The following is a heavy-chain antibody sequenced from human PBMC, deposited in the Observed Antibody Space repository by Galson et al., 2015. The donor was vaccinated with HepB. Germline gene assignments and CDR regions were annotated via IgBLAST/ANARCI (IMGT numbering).Heavy chain of an antibody. J-gene: IGHJ4*02. CDR3: ARIGGKPGQVDY. V-gene: IGHV3-7*01. D-gene: IGHD3-16*01. CDR2: INQDENEK. Sequence: SLRLSCAASGFTFSSYWMTWVRQAPGKGLEWVANINQDENEKYSVDSVKGRFTISRDNAKNSLYLQMNSLRTDDTAIYYCARIGGKPGQVDYWGQGTLVTVSS. CDR1: GFTFSSYW.